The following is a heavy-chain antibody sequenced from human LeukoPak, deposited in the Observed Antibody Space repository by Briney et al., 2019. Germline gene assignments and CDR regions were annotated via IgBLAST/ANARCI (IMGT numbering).Heavy chain of an antibody. V-gene: IGHV3-7*01. CDR3: ARYIGLYSSSWYRLGYYGMDV. D-gene: IGHD6-13*01. J-gene: IGHJ6*02. CDR2: IKQDGSEK. CDR1: GFTFSSYW. Sequence: GGSLRLSCVASGFTFSSYWMSWVRQAPGKGLEWVANIKQDGSEKYYVDSVKGRFTISRDNAKNSLYLQMNSLRAEDTAVYYCARYIGLYSSSWYRLGYYGMDVWGHGTTVTVSS.